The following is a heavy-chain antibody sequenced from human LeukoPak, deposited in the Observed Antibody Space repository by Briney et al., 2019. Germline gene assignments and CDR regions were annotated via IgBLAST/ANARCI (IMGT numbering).Heavy chain of an antibody. J-gene: IGHJ4*02. V-gene: IGHV4-30-4*08. Sequence: PSETLSLTCTVSGGSISSSSYYWGWIRQPPGKGPEWIGYIYYSGSTYYNPSLKSRVTISVDTSKNQFSLKLSSVTAADTAVYYCARDRGYGDYVTFDYWGQGTLVTVSS. CDR2: IYYSGST. CDR3: ARDRGYGDYVTFDY. D-gene: IGHD4-17*01. CDR1: GGSISSSSYY.